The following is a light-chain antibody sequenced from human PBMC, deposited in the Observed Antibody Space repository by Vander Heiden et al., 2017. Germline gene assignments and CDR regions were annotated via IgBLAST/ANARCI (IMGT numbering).Light chain of an antibody. CDR3: QQYDNLPRT. CDR1: QDISNY. V-gene: IGKV1-33*01. CDR2: DAS. Sequence: DIQMTQSPSSLSASEGDRVTITCQASQDISNYLNWYQQKPGKAPKLLIYDASNLETGVPSRFSGSGSGTDFTFTISSLQPEDIATYYCQQYDNLPRTFGQGTRLEIK. J-gene: IGKJ5*01.